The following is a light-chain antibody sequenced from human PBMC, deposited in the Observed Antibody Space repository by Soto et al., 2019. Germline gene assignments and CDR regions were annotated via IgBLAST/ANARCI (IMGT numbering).Light chain of an antibody. V-gene: IGLV2-14*01. CDR1: NSDIGDYKY. J-gene: IGLJ1*01. CDR2: EVT. Sequence: QSALAQPASVSGSPGQSITISCTGTNSDIGDYKYVSWYQQYPGKAPKLIIYEVTNRPSGVSNRFSGSKSGNTASLTISGLQAEDEADYYCGSYRRSSFPFVFGTGTKVTVL. CDR3: GSYRRSSFPFV.